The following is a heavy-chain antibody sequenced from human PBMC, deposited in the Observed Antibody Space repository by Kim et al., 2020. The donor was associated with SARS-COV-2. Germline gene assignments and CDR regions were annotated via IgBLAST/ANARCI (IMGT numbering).Heavy chain of an antibody. V-gene: IGHV4-4*02. J-gene: IGHJ4*02. CDR3: ARTSGYPMMWSFFDY. CDR1: GDSMTNYISTW. Sequence: SETLSLTCSVSGDSMTNYISTWWSWVRLRPGQGLEWIGQIFHTGTTKYNPSLQSRVSLSIDKSNNQFSLKLTSVTAADTAVYFCARTSGYPMMWSFFDYWGRGILVTVSS. D-gene: IGHD5-12*01. CDR2: IFHTGTT.